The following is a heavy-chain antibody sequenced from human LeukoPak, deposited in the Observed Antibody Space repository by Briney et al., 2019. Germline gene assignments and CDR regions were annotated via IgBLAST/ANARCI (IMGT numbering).Heavy chain of an antibody. V-gene: IGHV1-18*01. CDR1: GYTFTSYG. CDR2: ISAYNGNT. J-gene: IGHJ4*02. D-gene: IGHD6-13*01. Sequence: ASVNVSCTASGYTFTSYGISWVRQAPGQGLEWMGWISAYNGNTNYAQKLQGRVTMTTDTSTSTAYMELRSLRSDDTAVYYCARLNVYDSSSWYFDYWGQGTLVTVSS. CDR3: ARLNVYDSSSWYFDY.